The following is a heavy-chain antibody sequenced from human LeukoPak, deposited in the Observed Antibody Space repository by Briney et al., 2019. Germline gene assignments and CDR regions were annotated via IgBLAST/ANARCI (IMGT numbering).Heavy chain of an antibody. CDR3: ARHAGIAAAGLDY. CDR2: IYYSGST. Sequence: SETLSLTCTVSGGSISSYYWSWIRQPPGKGLEWTGYIYYSGSTNYNPSLKSRVTISVDTSKNQFSLKLSSVTAADTAVYYCARHAGIAAAGLDYWGQGTLVTVSS. CDR1: GGSISSYY. J-gene: IGHJ4*02. D-gene: IGHD6-13*01. V-gene: IGHV4-59*08.